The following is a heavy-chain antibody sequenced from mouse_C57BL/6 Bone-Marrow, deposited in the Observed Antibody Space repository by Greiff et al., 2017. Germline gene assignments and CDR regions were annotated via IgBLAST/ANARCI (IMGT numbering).Heavy chain of an antibody. V-gene: IGHV1-82*01. CDR3: ARENYCGSSLDY. Sequence: VQLQQSGPELVKPGASVKISCKASGYAFSSSWMNWVKQRPGKGLEWIGRIYPGDGDTNYNGKFKGKATLTADKSSSTAYMQLSSLTSEDSAVYFCARENYCGSSLDYWGQGTTLTVSS. D-gene: IGHD1-1*01. CDR1: GYAFSSSW. J-gene: IGHJ2*01. CDR2: IYPGDGDT.